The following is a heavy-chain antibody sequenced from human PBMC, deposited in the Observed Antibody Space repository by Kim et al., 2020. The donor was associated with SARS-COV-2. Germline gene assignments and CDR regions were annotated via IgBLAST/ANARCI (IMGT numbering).Heavy chain of an antibody. CDR3: SKDPPPQTNGWHK. D-gene: IGHD6-19*01. V-gene: IGHV3-23*01. Sequence: GGSLRLSCAASGLTFSPYAMSWVRQAPRKGLEWVSAISGSGGTTYYADSVKGRFTIPRDNAKNTLYLQMDSLRAEDTDGYYCSKDPPPQTNGWHKWGRGT. CDR1: GLTFSPYA. CDR2: ISGSGGTT. J-gene: IGHJ1*01.